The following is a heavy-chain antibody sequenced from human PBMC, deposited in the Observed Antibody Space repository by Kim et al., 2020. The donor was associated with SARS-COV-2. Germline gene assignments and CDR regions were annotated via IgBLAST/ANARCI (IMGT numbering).Heavy chain of an antibody. CDR1: GFTFDDYA. V-gene: IGHV3-9*01. CDR3: AREIGPEGLDAFDM. CDR2: ISWNSGSI. J-gene: IGHJ3*02. Sequence: GGSLRLSCAASGFTFDDYAMHWVRQAPGKGLEWVSGISWNSGSIGYADSVKGRFTISRDNAKNSLYLQMNSLRAEDTALYYCAREIGPEGLDAFDMWGQG.